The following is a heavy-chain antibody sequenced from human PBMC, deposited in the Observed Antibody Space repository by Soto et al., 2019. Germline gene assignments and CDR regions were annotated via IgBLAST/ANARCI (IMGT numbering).Heavy chain of an antibody. J-gene: IGHJ4*02. CDR2: INHSGST. CDR3: ARGNGYCSSTSCYDLDY. Sequence: SETLSLTCAVYGGSFSGYYWSWIRQPPGKGLEWIGEINHSGSTNYNPSLKSRVTISVDTSKNQFSLKLSSVTAADTAVYYCARGNGYCSSTSCYDLDYWGQGTLVTVSS. D-gene: IGHD2-2*01. V-gene: IGHV4-34*01. CDR1: GGSFSGYY.